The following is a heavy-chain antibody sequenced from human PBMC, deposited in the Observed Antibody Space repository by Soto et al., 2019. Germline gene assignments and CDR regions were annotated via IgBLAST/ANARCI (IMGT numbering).Heavy chain of an antibody. CDR2: ITRDGYNK. J-gene: IGHJ4*02. D-gene: IGHD6-6*01. Sequence: LRLSCAGSGFIFKNYALNWVRQAPGKGLEWVASITRDGYNKYYADSVKGRFTVSRDNSRDTLSLQMTALRTEDSSIYYCTKSSGGSSSVGMDYWGQGTRVTVSS. CDR1: GFIFKNYA. CDR3: TKSSGGSSSVGMDY. V-gene: IGHV3-30*04.